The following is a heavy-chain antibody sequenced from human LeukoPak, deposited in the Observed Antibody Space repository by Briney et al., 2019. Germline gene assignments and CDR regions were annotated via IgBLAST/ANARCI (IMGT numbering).Heavy chain of an antibody. CDR3: RNCSSTSCYPWGYYFDY. CDR2: ISSSGSTI. V-gene: IGHV3-11*01. CDR1: GFTFSDYY. Sequence: PGGSLRLSCAASGFTFSDYYMSWIRQAPGKGLEWVSYISSSGSTIYYTDSVKGRFTISRDNAKNSLYLQVNSLRAEDMTVYYCRNCSSTSCYPWGYYFDYWGQGTLVTVSP. J-gene: IGHJ4*02. D-gene: IGHD2-2*01.